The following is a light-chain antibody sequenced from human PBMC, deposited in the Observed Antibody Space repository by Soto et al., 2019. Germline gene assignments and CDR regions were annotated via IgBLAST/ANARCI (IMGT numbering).Light chain of an antibody. Sequence: ESVLTQSPGTLSLSPGERATLSCRATQIVTSSYFAWYQQKPGQSPRLLIYGVSNRATGIPDRFSGSGSGTDFTLTISRLEPEDFAVYYCQQYSSLPHTFCQWTKLEVK. V-gene: IGKV3-20*01. CDR2: GVS. CDR1: QIVTSSY. CDR3: QQYSSLPHT. J-gene: IGKJ2*01.